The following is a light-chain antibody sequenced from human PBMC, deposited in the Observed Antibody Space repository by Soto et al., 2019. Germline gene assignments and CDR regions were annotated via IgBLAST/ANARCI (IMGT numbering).Light chain of an antibody. J-gene: IGKJ2*01. Sequence: EIVLTQSPGTLSLSPGERATLSCRASQSVSSNYLAWYQQKPGQAPRLLIYGASSRTTGIPDKFSGSGSGTNFTLTISRLEPEDFAVYYCKQYGSSPTFGQGTKPEIK. CDR1: QSVSSNY. CDR3: KQYGSSPT. CDR2: GAS. V-gene: IGKV3-20*01.